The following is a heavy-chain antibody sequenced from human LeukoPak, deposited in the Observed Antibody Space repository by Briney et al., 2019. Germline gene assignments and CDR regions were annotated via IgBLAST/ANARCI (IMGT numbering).Heavy chain of an antibody. CDR1: GGSVSSDSYF. CDR3: ARSLADWNYRPREMDY. CDR2: IYSSGST. Sequence: SETLSLTCSVSGGSVSSDSYFWNWVRQPPGKGLEWIGYIYSSGSTNYNRSLKSRVTISLDTSKNQFSLKLSSVTAADTAVYYCARSLADWNYRPREMDYWGQGTLVTVSS. V-gene: IGHV4-61*01. J-gene: IGHJ4*02. D-gene: IGHD1-7*01.